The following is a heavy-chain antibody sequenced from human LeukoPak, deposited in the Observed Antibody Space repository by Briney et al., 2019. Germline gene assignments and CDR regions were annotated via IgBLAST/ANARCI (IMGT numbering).Heavy chain of an antibody. D-gene: IGHD2-2*01. V-gene: IGHV1-46*01. Sequence: ASVKVSCKASGYTFTSYYMHWVRQAPGQGLEWMGIINPRGGSTSYAQKFQGRVTMTRDTSTSTVYMELSSLRSEDTAVYYCARISLLRCSSTSCYYFDYWGQGTLVTVSS. CDR2: INPRGGST. CDR1: GYTFTSYY. J-gene: IGHJ4*02. CDR3: ARISLLRCSSTSCYYFDY.